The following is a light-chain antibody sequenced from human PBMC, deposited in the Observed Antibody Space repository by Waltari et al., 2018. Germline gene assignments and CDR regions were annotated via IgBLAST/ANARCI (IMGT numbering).Light chain of an antibody. J-gene: IGKJ4*01. V-gene: IGKV1D-13*01. CDR2: DDS. CDR3: QQFNHYPLA. CDR1: QGVSSA. Sequence: AVQVTQSPSSLSASEGDTVTITCRASQGVSSAVAWYQQKPGKSHKLRIYDDSTLESGVAARFSVSGSGTDFTRTISSLQPEDFATYYCQQFNHYPLAFGGGTKVDMK.